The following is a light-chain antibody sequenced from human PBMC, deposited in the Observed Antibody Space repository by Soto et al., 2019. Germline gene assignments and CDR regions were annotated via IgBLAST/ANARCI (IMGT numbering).Light chain of an antibody. Sequence: EIVLTQSPATLSVSLGERSTLXXRASESVPLNYLAWYQQKPGQTPRLXIYRGSNRATDIPDRFSGSGAGTDFTLTISRLEPADFAVYYCQQYGSSPLTFGGGTKVDIK. V-gene: IGKV3-20*01. J-gene: IGKJ4*01. CDR2: RGS. CDR1: ESVPLNY. CDR3: QQYGSSPLT.